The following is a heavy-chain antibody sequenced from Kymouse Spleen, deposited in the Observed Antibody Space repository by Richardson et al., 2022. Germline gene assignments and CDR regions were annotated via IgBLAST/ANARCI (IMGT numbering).Heavy chain of an antibody. CDR1: GFTFSSYG. CDR3: ARVHYDFWSGSGMDV. CDR2: IWYDGSNK. V-gene: IGHV3-33*01. J-gene: IGHJ6*02. D-gene: IGHD3-3*01. Sequence: QVQLVESGGGVVQPGRSLRLSCAASGFTFSSYGMHWVRQAPGKGLEWVAVIWYDGSNKYYADSVKGRFTISRDNSKNTLYLQMNSLRAEDTAVYYCARVHYDFWSGSGMDVWGQGTTVTVSS.